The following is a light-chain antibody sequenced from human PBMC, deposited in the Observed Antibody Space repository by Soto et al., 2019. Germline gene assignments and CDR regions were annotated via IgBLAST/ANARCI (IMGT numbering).Light chain of an antibody. J-gene: IGKJ4*01. CDR1: QSISSN. V-gene: IGKV3-15*01. CDR3: QQYSNWLMLT. CDR2: GAS. Sequence: EIVMTQSPATPSVATGERATLSCRASQSISSNLAWYQQKPGQTPRLLIYGASTRATGIPARFSGSGSGTEFTLTISSLQSEDFAIYYCQQYSNWLMLTFGGGTKVDI.